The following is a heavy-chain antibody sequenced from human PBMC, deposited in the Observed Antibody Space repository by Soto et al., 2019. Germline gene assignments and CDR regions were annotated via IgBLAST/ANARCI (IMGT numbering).Heavy chain of an antibody. CDR1: GFTFSSYG. CDR3: ARASPLYYYYYLDV. V-gene: IGHV3-33*01. CDR2: IWYDGSNK. J-gene: IGHJ6*03. Sequence: QVQLVESGGGVVQPGRSLRLSCAASGFTFSSYGMHWVRQAPGKGLEWVAVIWYDGSNKYYADSVKGRFTISRDNSKNTLYLQMSSLRAEDTAVYYCARASPLYYYYYLDVWGKGTTVTVSS.